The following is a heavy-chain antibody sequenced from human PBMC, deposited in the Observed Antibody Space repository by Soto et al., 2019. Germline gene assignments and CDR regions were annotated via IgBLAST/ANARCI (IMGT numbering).Heavy chain of an antibody. CDR1: GFTFTYAW. CDR2: IKSKTYGGTT. V-gene: IGHV3-15*01. D-gene: IGHD2-15*01. CDR3: TTEIGRYCSGGTCSDY. Sequence: PGGSLRLSCAGSGFTFTYAWMNWVRQAPGKGLEWVGRIKSKTYGGTTDYAAPVKGRFTISRDDSKTTLYLQMNSLKTEDTAVYYCTTEIGRYCSGGTCSDYWGQGTLVTVSS. J-gene: IGHJ4*02.